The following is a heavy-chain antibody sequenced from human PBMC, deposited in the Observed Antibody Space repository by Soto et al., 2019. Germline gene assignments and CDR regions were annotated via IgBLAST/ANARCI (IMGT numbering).Heavy chain of an antibody. CDR2: IYYSGST. V-gene: IGHV4-59*01. D-gene: IGHD1-20*01. CDR1: GGSISSYY. Sequence: KTSETLSLTCTVSGGSISSYYWIWIRQPPGKGLEWIGYIYYSGSTNYNPSLKSRVTISVDTSKNQFSLKLSSVTAADTAVYYCARDNFNWNYLDYWGQGTLVTSPQ. J-gene: IGHJ4*02. CDR3: ARDNFNWNYLDY.